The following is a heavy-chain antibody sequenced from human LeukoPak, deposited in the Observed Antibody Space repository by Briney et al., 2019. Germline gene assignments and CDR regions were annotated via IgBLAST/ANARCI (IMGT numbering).Heavy chain of an antibody. CDR2: MNPNSGNT. CDR3: ARARDSSGSYPYYFDY. V-gene: IGHV1-8*01. D-gene: IGHD3-22*01. CDR1: GYTFTSYD. Sequence: ASVKVSCKASGYTFTSYDINWVRQATGQGLEWMGWMNPNSGNTGYAQKFQGRVTMTRNTSISTAYMELSSLRSEDTAVYYCARARDSSGSYPYYFDYWGQGTLVTVSS. J-gene: IGHJ4*02.